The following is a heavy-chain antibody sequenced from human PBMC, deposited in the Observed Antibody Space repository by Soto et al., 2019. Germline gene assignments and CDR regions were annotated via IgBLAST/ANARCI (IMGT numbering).Heavy chain of an antibody. CDR3: ARVIAAAARFDY. Sequence: SETLSLTCAVYGGSFSGYYWSWIRQPPGKGLEWIGEINHSGSTNYNPSLKSRVTISVDTSKNQFSLKLSSVTAADTAVYYCARVIAAAARFDYWGQGTLVTVSS. CDR1: GGSFSGYY. D-gene: IGHD6-13*01. J-gene: IGHJ4*02. V-gene: IGHV4-34*01. CDR2: INHSGST.